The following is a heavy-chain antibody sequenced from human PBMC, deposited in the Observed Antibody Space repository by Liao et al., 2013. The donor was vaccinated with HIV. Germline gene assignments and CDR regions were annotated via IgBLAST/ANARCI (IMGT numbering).Heavy chain of an antibody. CDR3: ARAKDYYDSSGYHYVGFDY. CDR2: SMPVGAP. CDR1: VAPSVVTT. Sequence: QVQLQESGPGLVKPSETLPSPALSLVAPSVVTTGAGSGSPPGRDWSGLGVSMPVGAPNYNPSLKSRVTMSVDTSKNQFSLKLSSVTAADTAVYYCARAKDYYDSSGYHYVGFDYWGQG. D-gene: IGHD3-22*01. V-gene: IGHV4-4*07. J-gene: IGHJ4*02.